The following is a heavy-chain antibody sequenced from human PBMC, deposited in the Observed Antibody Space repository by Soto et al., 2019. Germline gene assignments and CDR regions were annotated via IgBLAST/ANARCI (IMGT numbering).Heavy chain of an antibody. CDR3: ARDPFGGGDCYSGKHFYYGLDV. CDR2: MNPNSENT. V-gene: IGHV1-8*01. Sequence: ASVKVSCKACGYTFTSYDINWVGQATGQGREWMGWMNPNSENTGYAQKFQGRVTMTSNTSIGTAYMELSSLRSDDTAIYYCARDPFGGGDCYSGKHFYYGLDVWGQGTTVTVSS. J-gene: IGHJ6*02. D-gene: IGHD2-21*02. CDR1: GYTFTSYD.